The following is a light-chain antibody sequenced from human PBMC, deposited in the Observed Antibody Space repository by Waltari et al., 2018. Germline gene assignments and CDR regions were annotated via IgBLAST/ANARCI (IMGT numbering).Light chain of an antibody. CDR3: SSYTSSSTLV. V-gene: IGLV2-14*01. J-gene: IGLJ2*01. CDR2: DVS. CDR1: SSDVGGYNY. Sequence: QSALTQPASVSGSPGQSITISCTGTSSDVGGYNYVSWYQQHPGKAPKLRIYDVSKRPSGVSNRFSGSKSGNTASLTISGLQAEDEADYYCSSYTSSSTLVFGGVTKLTVL.